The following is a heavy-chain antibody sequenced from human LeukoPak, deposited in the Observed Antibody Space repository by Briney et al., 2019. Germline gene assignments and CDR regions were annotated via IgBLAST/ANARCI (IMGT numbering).Heavy chain of an antibody. CDR3: ARDWGGYGPTSHDY. CDR1: GFTFSSYW. CDR2: ISSDGSST. D-gene: IGHD3-16*01. Sequence: PGGSLRLSCAASGFTFSSYWKHWVRQAPGRGLVWVSRISSDGSSTIYADSVKGRFTISRDNAKNTLYLQMNSLRAEDTALYYCARDWGGYGPTSHDYWGQGTLVTVSS. V-gene: IGHV3-74*01. J-gene: IGHJ4*02.